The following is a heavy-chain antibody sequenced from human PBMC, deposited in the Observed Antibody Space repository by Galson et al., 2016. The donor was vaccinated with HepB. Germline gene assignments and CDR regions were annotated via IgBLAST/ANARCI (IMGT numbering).Heavy chain of an antibody. D-gene: IGHD5-18*01. J-gene: IGHJ6*02. Sequence: SLRLSCAASGFTFSSYDMHWVRQATGKGLEWVSGIDTAGGTSYLGSVKGRFTISRENAKNSLYLQMNSLRVGDTAVYYCVRGILLVVGYYGMDVWGQGTTVTVSS. V-gene: IGHV3-13*01. CDR3: VRGILLVVGYYGMDV. CDR2: IDTAGGT. CDR1: GFTFSSYD.